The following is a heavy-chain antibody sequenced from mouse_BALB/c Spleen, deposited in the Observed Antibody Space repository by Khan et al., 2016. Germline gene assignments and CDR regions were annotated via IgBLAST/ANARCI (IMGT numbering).Heavy chain of an antibody. Sequence: EVELVESGGGLVKPGESLKLSCAASGFTFRNYAMSWVRQTPQKRLEWVASISTGVNTYYADSVKGRFTISRDNARTILYLQMSNLRSEDTAIFYCTREDYGNDGDYFDYWGGGTMLTVSS. CDR2: ISTGVNT. J-gene: IGHJ2*01. CDR1: GFTFRNYA. V-gene: IGHV5-6-5*01. CDR3: TREDYGNDGDYFDY. D-gene: IGHD2-2*01.